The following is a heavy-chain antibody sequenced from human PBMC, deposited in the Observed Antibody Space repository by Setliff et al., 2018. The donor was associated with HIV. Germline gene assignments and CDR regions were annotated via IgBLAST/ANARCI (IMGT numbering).Heavy chain of an antibody. Sequence: ASVKVSCKASGYSFTSYGFSWVRQAPGQGLEWMGWISVYNGDTHLTPRFRGRVTLPTDTSTRTAYMELTSLTSDDTAVYYCATDRTQTGMSMVRGRLTDPARYPLDYWGQGTLVTVSS. CDR1: GYSFTSYG. J-gene: IGHJ4*02. CDR2: ISVYNGDT. V-gene: IGHV1-18*01. D-gene: IGHD3-10*01. CDR3: ATDRTQTGMSMVRGRLTDPARYPLDY.